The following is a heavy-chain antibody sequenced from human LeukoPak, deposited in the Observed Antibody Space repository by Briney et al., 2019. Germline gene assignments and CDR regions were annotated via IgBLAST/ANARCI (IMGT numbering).Heavy chain of an antibody. D-gene: IGHD3-22*01. CDR1: GGTFSSYA. CDR3: ARDRLEDYYDSSGYPPFDY. Sequence: SVKVSCKASGGTFSSYAISWVRQAPGQGLEWMGGIIPILGTANYAQKFQGRVTITADESTGTAYMELSGLRSEDTAVYYCARDRLEDYYDSSGYPPFDYWGQGTLVTVSS. CDR2: IIPILGTA. J-gene: IGHJ4*02. V-gene: IGHV1-69*13.